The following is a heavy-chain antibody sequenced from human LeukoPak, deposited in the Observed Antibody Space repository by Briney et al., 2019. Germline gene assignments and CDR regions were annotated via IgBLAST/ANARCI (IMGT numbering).Heavy chain of an antibody. V-gene: IGHV4-59*01. Sequence: PSETLSLTCTVSGGSISSYYWSWIRQPPGKGLEWIGYIYYSGSTNYNPSLKSRVTISVDTSKNQFSLKLSSVTAADTAVYYCARAIRTYYYDSPAIEDHFDYWGQGTLVTVSS. CDR3: ARAIRTYYYDSPAIEDHFDY. J-gene: IGHJ4*02. CDR2: IYYSGST. CDR1: GGSISSYY. D-gene: IGHD3-22*01.